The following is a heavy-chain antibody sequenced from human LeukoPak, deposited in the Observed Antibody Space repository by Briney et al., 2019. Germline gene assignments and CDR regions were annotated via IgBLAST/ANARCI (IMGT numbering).Heavy chain of an antibody. D-gene: IGHD3-3*01. Sequence: ASVTVSCTASGYTFTSYAMHWVRQAPGQRLEWMGWSNAGNGNTKYSQEFQGRVTITRDTSASTAYMELSSLRSEDMAVYYCARGSGYYPEAFDIWGQGTMVTVSS. CDR3: ARGSGYYPEAFDI. V-gene: IGHV1-3*02. J-gene: IGHJ3*02. CDR1: GYTFTSYA. CDR2: SNAGNGNT.